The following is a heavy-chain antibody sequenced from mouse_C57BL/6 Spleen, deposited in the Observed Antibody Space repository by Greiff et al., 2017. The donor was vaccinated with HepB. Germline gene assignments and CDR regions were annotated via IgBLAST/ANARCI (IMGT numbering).Heavy chain of an antibody. V-gene: IGHV1-15*01. CDR1: GYTFTDYE. CDR3: TRKGVSHMDY. CDR2: IDPETGGT. J-gene: IGHJ4*01. Sequence: VKLVESGAELVRPGASVTLSCKASGYTFTDYEMHWVKQTPVHGLEWIGAIDPETGGTAYNQKFKGKAILTADKSSSTAYMELRSLTSEDSAVYYCTRKGVSHMDYWGQGTSVTVSS.